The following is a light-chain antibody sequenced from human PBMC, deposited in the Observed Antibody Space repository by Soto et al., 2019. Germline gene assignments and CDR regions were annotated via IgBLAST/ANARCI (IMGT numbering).Light chain of an antibody. J-gene: IGKJ2*01. CDR3: QQCYSTPPT. Sequence: DIVMTQSPDSLAVSLAERAPINSKSSQSVLSSSNNKNYLAWYQQKPGQPPKLLIYWASTRESGVPDRFSGSGSGTDFTLTISSLQAEDVAVYYCQQCYSTPPTFGQGTKLEIK. V-gene: IGKV4-1*01. CDR2: WAS. CDR1: QSVLSSSNNKNY.